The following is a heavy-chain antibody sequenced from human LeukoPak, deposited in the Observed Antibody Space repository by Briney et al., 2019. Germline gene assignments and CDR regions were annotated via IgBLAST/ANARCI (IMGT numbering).Heavy chain of an antibody. Sequence: GGSLRLSCAVSGFTFSAYAMGWVRQAPGKGLAWVSYMSSTGTTIYYADSVKGRFTISRDNAKNSLYLQMNSLRVEDTAVYYCARVGRYGVDYWGQGTLVTVSS. CDR3: ARVGRYGVDY. CDR1: GFTFSAYA. V-gene: IGHV3-48*03. J-gene: IGHJ4*02. CDR2: MSSTGTTI. D-gene: IGHD5-18*01.